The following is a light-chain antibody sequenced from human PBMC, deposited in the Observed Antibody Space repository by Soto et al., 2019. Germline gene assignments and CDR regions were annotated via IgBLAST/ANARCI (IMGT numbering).Light chain of an antibody. Sequence: ALTQPASVSGSPGQSITISCTGTSSDVGSYNYVSWYQQHPGKVPKLIIYEVSNRPSGVSNRFLGSKSDNTASLTISGLQAEDEADYYCRSYTSISTWVFGGGTKLTVL. CDR1: SSDVGSYNY. V-gene: IGLV2-14*01. J-gene: IGLJ3*02. CDR3: RSYTSISTWV. CDR2: EVS.